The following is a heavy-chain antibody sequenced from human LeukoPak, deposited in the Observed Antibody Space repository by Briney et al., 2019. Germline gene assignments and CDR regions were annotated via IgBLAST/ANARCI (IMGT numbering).Heavy chain of an antibody. CDR2: IIPILGIA. V-gene: IGHV1-69*04. Sequence: GASVKVSCKASGYTFTGYYMHWVRQAPEQGLEWMGRIIPILGIANYAQKFQGRVTITADKSTSTAYMELSSLRSEDTAVYYCARDPHMEIAVAGTTADDYWGQGTLVTVSS. CDR1: GYTFTGYY. J-gene: IGHJ4*02. D-gene: IGHD6-19*01. CDR3: ARDPHMEIAVAGTTADDY.